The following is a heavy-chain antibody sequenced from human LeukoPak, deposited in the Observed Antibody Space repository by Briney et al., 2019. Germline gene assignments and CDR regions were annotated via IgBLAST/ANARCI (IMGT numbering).Heavy chain of an antibody. Sequence: PGGSLRLSCAASGFTFSTYAMHWVRQAPGKGLEHVSSISSGGVNTYYAASVRGRFTITRDNSKNTLYLHMGSLRAEDTAVYYCAREEAPVGGSSFDYWGQGTLVTVSS. CDR3: AREEAPVGGSSFDY. V-gene: IGHV3-64*02. CDR1: GFTFSTYA. D-gene: IGHD1-26*01. CDR2: ISSGGVNT. J-gene: IGHJ4*01.